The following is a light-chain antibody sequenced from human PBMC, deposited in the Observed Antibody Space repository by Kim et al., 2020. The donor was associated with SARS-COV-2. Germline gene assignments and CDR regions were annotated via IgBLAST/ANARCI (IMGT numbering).Light chain of an antibody. V-gene: IGKV1-12*01. J-gene: IGKJ1*01. CDR1: QGISDW. Sequence: ASVGDRVTLTCRASQGISDWLAWYQQKPGQAPKLLIYEASSLQSGVPSRFSGSGSGTDFTLTISSLEPEDFATYYCQQTDSFPWTFGQGTKVDIK. CDR2: EAS. CDR3: QQTDSFPWT.